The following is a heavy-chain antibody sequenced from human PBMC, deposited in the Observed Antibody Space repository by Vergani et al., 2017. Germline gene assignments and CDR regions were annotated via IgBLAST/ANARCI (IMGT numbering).Heavy chain of an antibody. Sequence: QVQLVESGGGVVQPGRSLRLYCAASGFTFSSYAMHWVRQAPGKGLEWVAVISYDGSNKYYADSVKGRFTISRDNYKNTLYLQMNSLSAEDTAVYYCARGVWDSGYYCPRDYWGQGTLVTVSS. D-gene: IGHD3-22*01. CDR3: ARGVWDSGYYCPRDY. J-gene: IGHJ4*02. V-gene: IGHV3-30*01. CDR1: GFTFSSYA. CDR2: ISYDGSNK.